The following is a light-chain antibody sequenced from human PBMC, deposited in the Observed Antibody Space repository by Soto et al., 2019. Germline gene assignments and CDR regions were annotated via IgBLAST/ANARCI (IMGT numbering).Light chain of an antibody. CDR1: QSISSS. CDR2: GAS. Sequence: EIVMKQSPATLSVSPGERATLSCRASQSISSSLAWYQLKPGQAPRLLIYGASTRATGIPARFSGSGSGTEFTLTISSLQSEDFAVYYCQQYNDWRYTFGQGTKLEIK. J-gene: IGKJ2*01. V-gene: IGKV3-15*01. CDR3: QQYNDWRYT.